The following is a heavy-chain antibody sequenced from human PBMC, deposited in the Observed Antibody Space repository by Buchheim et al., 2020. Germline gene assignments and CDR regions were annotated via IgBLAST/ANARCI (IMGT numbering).Heavy chain of an antibody. J-gene: IGHJ4*02. CDR3: ARSEYYDYVWGSSGFDY. Sequence: QLQLQESGSGLVKPSQTLSLTCAVSVGSISSGGYSWSWIRQPPGKGLEWIGYIYHSGSTYYNPSLKSRFTISVDRSKNQSSLKLSSVTAADTAVYYCARSEYYDYVWGSSGFDYWGQGTL. CDR1: VGSISSGGYS. D-gene: IGHD3-16*01. V-gene: IGHV4-30-2*01. CDR2: IYHSGST.